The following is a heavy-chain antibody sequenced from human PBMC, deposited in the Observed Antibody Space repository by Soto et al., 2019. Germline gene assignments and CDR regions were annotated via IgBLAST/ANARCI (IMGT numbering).Heavy chain of an antibody. D-gene: IGHD1-7*01. Sequence: EVQLVESGGGLVKPGGSLRLSCAASGFTFSNAWMSWVRQAPGKGLEWVGRIKSRTDGGTTDYAAPVKGRFTISRDDSKNTLYLQMNSLKTEDTAVYYCTTDVIWATGTTGWGQGTLVTVSS. CDR3: TTDVIWATGTTG. CDR1: GFTFSNAW. V-gene: IGHV3-15*01. CDR2: IKSRTDGGTT. J-gene: IGHJ4*02.